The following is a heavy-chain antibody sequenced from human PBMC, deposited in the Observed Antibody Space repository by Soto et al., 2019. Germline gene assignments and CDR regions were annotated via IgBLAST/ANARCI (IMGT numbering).Heavy chain of an antibody. CDR3: ARVWFGESSWFDP. Sequence: SETLSLTCTVSGGSISNGGYYWSWIRQHPGKGLEWIGYIYYSGSTYYNPSLKSRVTISVDTSKNQFSLKLTSVTAADTAVYYCARVWFGESSWFDPWGQGTLVTVSS. D-gene: IGHD3-10*01. CDR2: IYYSGST. J-gene: IGHJ5*02. CDR1: GGSISNGGYY. V-gene: IGHV4-31*03.